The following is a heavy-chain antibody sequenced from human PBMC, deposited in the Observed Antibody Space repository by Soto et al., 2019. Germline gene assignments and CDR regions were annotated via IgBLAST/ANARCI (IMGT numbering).Heavy chain of an antibody. CDR3: ARDETNCSGGSCYSGLFDY. Sequence: VQLVESGGGVVQPGRSLRLSCAASGFTFSSYGMHWVRQAPGKGLEWVAVIWYDGNNKYYADSVKGRFTVSRENSKNTVYLQMNSLRAEDTAVYYCARDETNCSGGSCYSGLFDYWGQGTLVTVSS. V-gene: IGHV3-33*01. J-gene: IGHJ4*02. CDR1: GFTFSSYG. CDR2: IWYDGNNK. D-gene: IGHD2-15*01.